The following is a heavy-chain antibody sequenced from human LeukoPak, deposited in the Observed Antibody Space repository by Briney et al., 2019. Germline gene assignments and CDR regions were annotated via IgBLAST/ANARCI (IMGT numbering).Heavy chain of an antibody. CDR1: GGSISSYY. V-gene: IGHV4-59*01. CDR3: ARRLRSYGSGSVFDY. D-gene: IGHD3-10*01. Sequence: SETLSLTCTVSGGSISSYYWSWIRQPPGKGLEWIGYIYYSGSTNYNPSLKSQVTISVDTSKNQFSLKLSSVTAADTAVYYCARRLRSYGSGSVFDYWGQGTLVTVSS. J-gene: IGHJ4*02. CDR2: IYYSGST.